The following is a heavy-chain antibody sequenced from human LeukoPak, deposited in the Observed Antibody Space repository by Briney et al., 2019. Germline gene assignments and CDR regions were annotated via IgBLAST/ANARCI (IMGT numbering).Heavy chain of an antibody. V-gene: IGHV4-61*02. CDR1: GGSISSGSYY. J-gene: IGHJ4*02. D-gene: IGHD2-2*01. Sequence: SQTLSLTCTVSGGSISSGSYYWSWIRQPAGKGLEWIGRIYTSGSTNYNPSLKSRVTISVDTSKNQFSLKLSSVTAADTAVYYCARDKLEYCSSTSCATRGFDYWGQGTLVTVSS. CDR2: IYTSGST. CDR3: ARDKLEYCSSTSCATRGFDY.